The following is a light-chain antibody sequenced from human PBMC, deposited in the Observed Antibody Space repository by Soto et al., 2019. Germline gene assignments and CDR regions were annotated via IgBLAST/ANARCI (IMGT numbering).Light chain of an antibody. CDR1: QSVTSNY. CDR2: GIS. Sequence: IVLTQSPGTLSLSPGERATLFCRASQSVTSNYFAWYQQKPGQAPRLLIYGISDRATGIPDRFSGSGSGTDFTLTISRLEPEDFAVYYCEQYGSSPRTFGQGTTVDIK. CDR3: EQYGSSPRT. V-gene: IGKV3-20*01. J-gene: IGKJ1*01.